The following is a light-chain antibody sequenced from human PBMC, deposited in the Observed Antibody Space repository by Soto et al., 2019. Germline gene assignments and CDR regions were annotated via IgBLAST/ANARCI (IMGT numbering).Light chain of an antibody. CDR2: EVS. CDR3: SSHGGSNAFYV. Sequence: QSVLTQHPSASGSPGQSVTISCSGTTSDIGAYNYVSWYQRQHPGKPPKLIIFEVSQRPSGVPDRFSGSKSGNTAYLTVSGLQAEDEADYYCSSHGGSNAFYVFGTGTKVTVL. CDR1: TSDIGAYNY. J-gene: IGLJ1*01. V-gene: IGLV2-8*01.